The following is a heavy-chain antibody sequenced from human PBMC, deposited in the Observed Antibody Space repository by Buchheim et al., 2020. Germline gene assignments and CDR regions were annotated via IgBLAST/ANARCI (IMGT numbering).Heavy chain of an antibody. CDR3: ARGRYYYDSSGYYYWFDP. Sequence: QVQLQESGPGLVKPSQTLSLTCTVSGGSISSGGYYWSWLRQHPGKGLGGLGYIYYSGSTYYNPSLKSRVTISVDTSKNQFSLKLSSVTAADTAVYYCARGRYYYDSSGYYYWFDPWGQGTL. CDR1: GGSISSGGYY. J-gene: IGHJ5*02. CDR2: IYYSGST. D-gene: IGHD3-22*01. V-gene: IGHV4-31*03.